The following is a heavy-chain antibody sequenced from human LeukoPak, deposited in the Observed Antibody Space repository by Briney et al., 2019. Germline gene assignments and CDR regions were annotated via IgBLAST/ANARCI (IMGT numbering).Heavy chain of an antibody. CDR1: GITVSSNY. J-gene: IGHJ6*02. D-gene: IGHD6-25*01. CDR3: AREGRGRDASYNHGMDV. V-gene: IGHV3-66*01. Sequence: GGSLRLSCAASGITVSSNYMSWVRQAPGKGLEWVSVIYSGGNTYYADSVKGRFTISRDKSKNTLYLQMNSLRAEDTAVYYCAREGRGRDASYNHGMDVWGQGTTVTVSS. CDR2: IYSGGNT.